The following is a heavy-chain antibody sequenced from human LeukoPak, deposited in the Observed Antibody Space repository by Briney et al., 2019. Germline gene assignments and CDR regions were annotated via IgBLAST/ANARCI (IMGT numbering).Heavy chain of an antibody. Sequence: GGSLRLSCAASGFTFSSYAMTWVRQAPGKGLEWVSTISNSGGSTHYADSVKGRFTISRDNSKNTLYLHMNSLRDEDTAVYYCAKDLRIQLWAYYFDYWGQGTLVTVSS. D-gene: IGHD5-18*01. J-gene: IGHJ4*02. V-gene: IGHV3-23*01. CDR3: AKDLRIQLWAYYFDY. CDR1: GFTFSSYA. CDR2: ISNSGGST.